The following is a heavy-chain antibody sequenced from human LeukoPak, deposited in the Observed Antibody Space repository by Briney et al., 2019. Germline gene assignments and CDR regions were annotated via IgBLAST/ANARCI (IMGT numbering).Heavy chain of an antibody. D-gene: IGHD3-10*01. CDR3: ARDEAGESRTSPVVRGVTFDY. V-gene: IGHV3-30-3*01. CDR2: ILYDENNK. J-gene: IGHJ4*02. CDR1: GFTFSNYA. Sequence: GGSLRLSCAASGFTFSNYAMHWVRQAPGKGLEWVAVILYDENNKNYADSVKGRFTVSRDNFKNTVYLEMNSLRAEDTAVYYCARDEAGESRTSPVVRGVTFDYWGQGTLVTVSS.